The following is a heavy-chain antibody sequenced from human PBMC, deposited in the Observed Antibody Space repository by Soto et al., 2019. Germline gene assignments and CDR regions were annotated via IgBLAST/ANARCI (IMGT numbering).Heavy chain of an antibody. J-gene: IGHJ4*02. CDR2: ISFDGSNT. D-gene: IGHD3-10*01. V-gene: IGHV3-30*18. CDR3: AKALRGGCDY. Sequence: QVQLVESGGGVVQPGRSLRLSCAASGFPFSDYAMHWVRQAPGKGLEWVAFISFDGSNTYYADSVKGRFTVSRDNPKHTLSLQMNSLRGDDTALYYCAKALRGGCDYWGQGALVTVSS. CDR1: GFPFSDYA.